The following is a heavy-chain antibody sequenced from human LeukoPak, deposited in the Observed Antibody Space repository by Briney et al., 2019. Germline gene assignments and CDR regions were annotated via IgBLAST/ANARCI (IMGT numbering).Heavy chain of an antibody. CDR1: GFTFSSYG. Sequence: GGSLRLSCAASGFTFSSYGMSWVRQAPGKGLEWVSAISGSGGSTYYADSVKGRFTISRDNSKNTLYLQMNSLRAEDTAVYYCAKDVSVATISPYYFDYWGQGTLVTVSS. V-gene: IGHV3-23*01. J-gene: IGHJ4*02. D-gene: IGHD5-12*01. CDR3: AKDVSVATISPYYFDY. CDR2: ISGSGGST.